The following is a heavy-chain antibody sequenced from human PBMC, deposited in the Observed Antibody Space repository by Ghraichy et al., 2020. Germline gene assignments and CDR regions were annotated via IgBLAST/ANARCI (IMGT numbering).Heavy chain of an antibody. V-gene: IGHV3-7*01. CDR1: GFTFSNYW. CDR2: INQAGSEK. CDR3: ARDTWGYFDH. D-gene: IGHD3-16*01. Sequence: GALRLSCAASGFTFSNYWMSWVRQAPGKGLEWVANINQAGSEKSYVDSLKGRFTISRENAKNSLYLEMNSLRAEDTAIYYCARDTWGYFDHWGQATLVTVSS. J-gene: IGHJ4*02.